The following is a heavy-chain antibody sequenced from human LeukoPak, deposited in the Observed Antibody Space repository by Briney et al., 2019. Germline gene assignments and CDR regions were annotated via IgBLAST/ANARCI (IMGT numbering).Heavy chain of an antibody. CDR2: MYYSGST. V-gene: IGHV4-39*07. J-gene: IGHJ4*02. Sequence: SETLSLTCTVSGGSISSSGYYWGWIRQPPGKGLEWIGSMYYSGSTYYNPSLKSRVTISVDTSKNHFSLKLSSVTAADTAVYYCAKVGDSSGYYIAGDLDYWGQGTLVTVSS. CDR3: AKVGDSSGYYIAGDLDY. CDR1: GGSISSSGYY. D-gene: IGHD3-22*01.